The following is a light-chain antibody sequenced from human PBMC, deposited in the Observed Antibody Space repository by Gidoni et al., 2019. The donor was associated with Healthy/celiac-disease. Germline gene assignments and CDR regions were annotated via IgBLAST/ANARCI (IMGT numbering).Light chain of an antibody. CDR2: GAS. V-gene: IGKV3-20*01. CDR3: QQYGSSPYT. Sequence: DIVFTLSPGTLSLSPGERATLSCRASQSVSSSYLAWYQQKPGQAPRLLIYGASSRATGIPDRFSGSGSGTDFTLTISRLEPEDFAVYYCQQYGSSPYTFGQXTKLEIK. J-gene: IGKJ2*01. CDR1: QSVSSSY.